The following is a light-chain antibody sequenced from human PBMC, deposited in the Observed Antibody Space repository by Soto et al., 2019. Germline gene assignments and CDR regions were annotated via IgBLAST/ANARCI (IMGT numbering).Light chain of an antibody. CDR1: ETISAD. Sequence: ISMTQSPPTLSVSPGGRVTLSCEASETISADLAWYHHRPGQAPRLLIYAASTRAPVVPARFSGSGSGTDFTLAIANLQPEDFGLYYCQPYHNFPRTFGQGTKLEIK. V-gene: IGKV3-15*01. CDR3: QPYHNFPRT. J-gene: IGKJ2*01. CDR2: AAS.